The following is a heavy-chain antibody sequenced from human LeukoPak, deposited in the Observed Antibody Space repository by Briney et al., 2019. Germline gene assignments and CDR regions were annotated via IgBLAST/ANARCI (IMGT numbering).Heavy chain of an antibody. V-gene: IGHV3-7*05. CDR1: GFTFSSHW. D-gene: IGHD1-26*01. J-gene: IGHJ4*02. CDR2: IKQGASEK. Sequence: GGSLRLSCVASGFTFSSHWMTWVRQAPGKGLEWVANIKQGASEKHYVDSVKGRFTISRDDAKNSLYLQMSSLRAEDTVVYYCAREGQGYGGKDYWGQGTRVTVSS. CDR3: AREGQGYGGKDY.